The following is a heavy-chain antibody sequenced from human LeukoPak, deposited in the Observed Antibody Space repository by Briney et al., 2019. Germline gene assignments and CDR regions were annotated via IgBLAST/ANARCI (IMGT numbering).Heavy chain of an antibody. J-gene: IGHJ4*02. D-gene: IGHD2-15*01. CDR2: ISYDGSNK. CDR1: GFTFSSYA. Sequence: QSGRSLRLSCAASGFTFSSYAMHWVRQAPGKGLEWVAVISYDGSNKYYADSVKGRFTISRDNSKNTLYLQMNSLRAEDTAVYYCARFGYVAAVDLWGQGTLVTVSS. CDR3: ARFGYVAAVDL. V-gene: IGHV3-30*04.